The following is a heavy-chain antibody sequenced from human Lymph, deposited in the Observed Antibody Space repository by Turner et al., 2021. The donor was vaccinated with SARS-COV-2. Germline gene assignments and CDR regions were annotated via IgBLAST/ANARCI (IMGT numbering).Heavy chain of an antibody. D-gene: IGHD3-10*01. CDR3: ARYGSGGYFYYGLDV. Sequence: QVQLVESGGGVVQPGRSLRLSCAASGFTFSTYAIHCVRQAAGKGLEWVAVISYDGSNKYYADSVKGRFTISRDNSKNTLYLQMNSLRAEDTAVYYCARYGSGGYFYYGLDVWGQGTTVTVSS. CDR2: ISYDGSNK. CDR1: GFTFSTYA. V-gene: IGHV3-30*04. J-gene: IGHJ6*02.